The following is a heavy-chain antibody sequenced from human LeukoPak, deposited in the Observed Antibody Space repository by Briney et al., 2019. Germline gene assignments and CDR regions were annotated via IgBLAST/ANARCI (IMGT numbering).Heavy chain of an antibody. V-gene: IGHV5-51*01. CDR3: ARQPHYDFWSGYSDY. Sequence: GESLKISCQGSGYSFTSYWIGWVRQVPGKGLEWMGIIYPGDSDTRYSPSFQGQVTISADKSISTAYLQWSSLKASDNAMYYCARQPHYDFWSGYSDYWGQGTLVTVSS. D-gene: IGHD3-3*01. J-gene: IGHJ4*02. CDR1: GYSFTSYW. CDR2: IYPGDSDT.